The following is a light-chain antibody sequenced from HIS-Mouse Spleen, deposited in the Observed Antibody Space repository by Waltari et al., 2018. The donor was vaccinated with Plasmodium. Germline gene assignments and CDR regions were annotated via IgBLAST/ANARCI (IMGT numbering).Light chain of an antibody. CDR2: EDS. CDR1: ALPKKY. J-gene: IGLJ3*02. CDR3: YSTDSSGNHRV. Sequence: SYELTQPPSVSVSPGQTARITCSGDALPKKYAYWYQQKSGQAPVLGIYEDSKRPSGIPERFSGSSSGTMATLTFSGAQVEDEADYYCYSTDSSGNHRVFGGGTKLTVL. V-gene: IGLV3-10*01.